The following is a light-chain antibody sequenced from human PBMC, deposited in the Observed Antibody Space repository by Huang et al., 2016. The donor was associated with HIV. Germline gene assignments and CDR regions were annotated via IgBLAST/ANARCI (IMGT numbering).Light chain of an antibody. Sequence: EIVLTQSPGTLSLSPGERATHTCRARQSVSNYLAWYQHKAGQAPRLRIYGASSRAPGIPNRFSGSWSGTDFTLTISSLEPEDFVVYYCQQYGDSPPYTFGQGTKLDIK. CDR3: QQYGDSPPYT. CDR2: GAS. V-gene: IGKV3-20*01. CDR1: QSVSNY. J-gene: IGKJ2*01.